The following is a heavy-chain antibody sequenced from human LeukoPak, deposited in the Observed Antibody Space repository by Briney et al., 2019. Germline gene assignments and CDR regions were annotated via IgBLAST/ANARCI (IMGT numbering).Heavy chain of an antibody. CDR3: ARAYGDVGF. Sequence: GRSLRLSCAASGFTFDDYAMHWVRQAPGKGLEWVSYISSSSGTIYYADSVKGRFTISRDNAKNSLYLQMNSLRGEDTAVYYCARAYGDVGFWGQGTLVTVSS. V-gene: IGHV3-48*04. D-gene: IGHD4-17*01. CDR2: ISSSSGTI. CDR1: GFTFDDYA. J-gene: IGHJ4*02.